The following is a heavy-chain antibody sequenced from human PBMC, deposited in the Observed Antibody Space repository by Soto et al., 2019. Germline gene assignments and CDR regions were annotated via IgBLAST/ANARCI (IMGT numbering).Heavy chain of an antibody. CDR3: ARKSDSSPVPEADGV. D-gene: IGHD2-8*01. CDR1: GFSVGSNY. V-gene: IGHV3-53*02. CDR2: IYSNGDT. Sequence: EVQLVETRGGLIQPGGSLRLSCAASGFSVGSNYMTWVRQSPGKGLEWVSLIYSNGDTDYADSVKGRFSISRDNFMNTLYLQMNDLRAEDTAVYHCARKSDSSPVPEADGVWGRGTLVTVSS. J-gene: IGHJ4*02.